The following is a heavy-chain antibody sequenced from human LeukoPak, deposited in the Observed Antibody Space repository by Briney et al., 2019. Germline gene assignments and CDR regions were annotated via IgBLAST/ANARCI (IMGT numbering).Heavy chain of an antibody. D-gene: IGHD2-2*01. J-gene: IGHJ4*02. V-gene: IGHV4-39*07. Sequence: SETLSLTCTVSGGSISSSSYYWGWIRQPPGKGLEWIGEINHSGSTNYNPSLKSRVTISVDTSKNQFSLKLSSVTAADTAVYYCSSSSIYFDYWGQGPLVTVSS. CDR3: SSSSIYFDY. CDR1: GGSISSSSYY. CDR2: INHSGST.